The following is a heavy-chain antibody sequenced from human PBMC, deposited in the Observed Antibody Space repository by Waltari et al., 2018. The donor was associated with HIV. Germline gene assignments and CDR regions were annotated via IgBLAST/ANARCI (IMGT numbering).Heavy chain of an antibody. D-gene: IGHD1-26*01. Sequence: QMQLVQSGPEVKKPGTSVKVSCKASGFTFTSSAMQWVRQARGQRLEWIGWIVVVSGNTNYAQKFQERVTITRDMSTSTAYMELSSLRSEDTAVYYCAAVSPFEVGATIRDYWGQGTLVTVSS. CDR3: AAVSPFEVGATIRDY. J-gene: IGHJ4*02. CDR1: GFTFTSSA. CDR2: IVVVSGNT. V-gene: IGHV1-58*02.